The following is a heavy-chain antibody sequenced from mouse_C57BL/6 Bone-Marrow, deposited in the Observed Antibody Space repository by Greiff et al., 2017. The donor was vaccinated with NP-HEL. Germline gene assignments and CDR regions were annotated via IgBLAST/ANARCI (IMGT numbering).Heavy chain of an antibody. CDR1: GFNIKDDY. D-gene: IGHD1-1*01. V-gene: IGHV14-4*01. J-gene: IGHJ1*03. Sequence: EVKLVESGAELVRPGASVKLSCTASGFNIKDDYMHWVKQRPERGLEWIGWIDPENGDTEYASKFQGKATITADTSSNTAYLQLSSLTSEDTAVYYCTTSYGSSYGWYFDVWGTGTTVTVSS. CDR2: IDPENGDT. CDR3: TTSYGSSYGWYFDV.